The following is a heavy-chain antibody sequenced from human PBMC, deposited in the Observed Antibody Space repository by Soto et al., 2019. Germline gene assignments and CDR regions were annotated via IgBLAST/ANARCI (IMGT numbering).Heavy chain of an antibody. J-gene: IGHJ4*02. D-gene: IGHD6-13*01. V-gene: IGHV4-34*01. CDR3: ARGWGIAAAGQGSTAAPFLDY. Sequence: SVTLRLTCAVYGGSLSGYYWSWIRPAPGKGLEWKGEMNQSGSANHHQAIKAGVTISVVTSTSQFSLELRSVTDAERAAYYSARGWGIAAAGQGSTAAPFLDYWGQGALVTVSS. CDR2: MNQSGSA. CDR1: GGSLSGYY.